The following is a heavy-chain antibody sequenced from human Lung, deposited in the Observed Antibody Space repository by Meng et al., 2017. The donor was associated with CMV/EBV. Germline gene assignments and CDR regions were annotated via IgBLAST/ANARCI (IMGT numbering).Heavy chain of an antibody. J-gene: IGHJ4*02. CDR3: ASWGYSSSWYYFDY. CDR2: IYYSGGT. CDR1: GGSISSYY. V-gene: IGHV4-59*01. D-gene: IGHD6-13*01. Sequence: LXCTVSGGSISSYYWSWIRQPPGKGLEWIGYIYYSGGTNYNPSLKSRVTISVDTSKNQFSLKLSSVTAADTAVYYCASWGYSSSWYYFDYWGQGTLVTVSS.